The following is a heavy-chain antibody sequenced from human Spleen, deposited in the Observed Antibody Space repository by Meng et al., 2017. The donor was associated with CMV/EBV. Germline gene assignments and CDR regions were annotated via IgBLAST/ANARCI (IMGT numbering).Heavy chain of an antibody. D-gene: IGHD7-27*01. CDR2: IKPNSGDT. V-gene: IGHV1-2*02. CDR3: ARDHAWGADY. CDR1: GYFFSDHF. Sequence: ASVKVSCKTSGYFFSDHFMHWVRQAPGQGLEWMGWIKPNSGDTNYAQNFQGRVTMTSDSSFNTAYMELSRLTSDDTAVYYCARDHAWGADYWGQGTLVTVSS. J-gene: IGHJ4*02.